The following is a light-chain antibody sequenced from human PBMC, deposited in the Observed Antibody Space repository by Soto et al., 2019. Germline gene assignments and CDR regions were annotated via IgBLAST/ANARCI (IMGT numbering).Light chain of an antibody. CDR3: CSYTTSSTYV. CDR1: SSDVGGYNY. V-gene: IGLV2-14*03. J-gene: IGLJ1*01. Sequence: QSVLTQPASVSGSPGQSIPISCTGTSSDVGGYNYVSWYQQHPGKASKLMIYDVSNRPSGVSNRFSGSKSGNTASLTISGLQAEDEADYYCCSYTTSSTYVFGTGTKVTVL. CDR2: DVS.